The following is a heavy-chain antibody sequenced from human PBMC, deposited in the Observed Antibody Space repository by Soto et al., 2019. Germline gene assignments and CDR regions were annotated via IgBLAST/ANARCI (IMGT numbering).Heavy chain of an antibody. CDR1: GGSISSSSYY. D-gene: IGHD2-15*01. V-gene: IGHV4-39*01. J-gene: IGHJ5*02. CDR2: IYYSGST. CDR3: ARRLTGYCSGGSCYWFDP. Sequence: QLQLQESGPGLVKPSETLSLTCTVSGGSISSSSYYWGWIRQPPGKGLEWIGSIYYSGSTYYNPSLKSRVTISVDTSKNQFSLKLSSVTAADTAVYYCARRLTGYCSGGSCYWFDPWGQGTLVTVSS.